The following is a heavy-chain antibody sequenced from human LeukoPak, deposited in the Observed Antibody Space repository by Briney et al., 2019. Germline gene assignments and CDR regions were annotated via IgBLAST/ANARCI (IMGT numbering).Heavy chain of an antibody. D-gene: IGHD3-10*01. CDR3: ASPLITRVRGVIIWTDDY. V-gene: IGHV3-74*01. CDR2: INSDGSST. CDR1: GFTFSSYW. J-gene: IGHJ4*02. Sequence: GGSLRLSCAASGFTFSSYWMHWVRQAPGKGLVWVSRINSDGSSTSYADSVKGRFTISRDNAKNTLYLQMNSLRAEDTAVYYCASPLITRVRGVIIWTDDYWGQGTLVTVSS.